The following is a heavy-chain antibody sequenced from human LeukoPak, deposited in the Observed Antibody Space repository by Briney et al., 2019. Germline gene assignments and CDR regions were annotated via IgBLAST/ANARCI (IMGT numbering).Heavy chain of an antibody. V-gene: IGHV3-7*05. J-gene: IGHJ5*02. CDR2: IKEDGSET. CDR3: ATAQSFTFDP. Sequence: PGGSLRLSCAASGFTFSNYWMGWVRQAPGTGLEWVGSIKEDGSETHYVDSVKGRFTISRANSENSFSLQMNGLRAEDTAVYYCATAQSFTFDPWGQGIVVTVSS. D-gene: IGHD3-3*02. CDR1: GFTFSNYW.